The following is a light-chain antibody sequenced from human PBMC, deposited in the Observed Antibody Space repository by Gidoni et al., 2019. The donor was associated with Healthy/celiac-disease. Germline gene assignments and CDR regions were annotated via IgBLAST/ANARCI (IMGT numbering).Light chain of an antibody. CDR3: QHDNNLPFT. J-gene: IGKJ3*01. Sequence: DIAMTQSPYSLSASVGDRVPITRHASQGISNYLNWYQQKPGKAPKLLIDEASNLETVVPTRFSGSCAATYFTFTISILHPDDIATYCCQHDNNLPFTFGPGTKVDIK. CDR1: QGISNY. V-gene: IGKV1-33*01. CDR2: EAS.